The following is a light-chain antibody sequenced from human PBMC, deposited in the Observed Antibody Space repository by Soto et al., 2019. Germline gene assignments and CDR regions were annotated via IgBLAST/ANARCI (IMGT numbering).Light chain of an antibody. CDR3: QQRSDWPPIT. CDR1: QSVSSY. Sequence: EIVLTQSPATLSLSPGERATLSCRASQSVSSYLVWYQQKPGQAPRLLIYDASNRATGIPARFSGSGSGTDFTLTISCLEPEDFAVHYCQQRSDWPPITFGQGTRLEIK. CDR2: DAS. J-gene: IGKJ5*01. V-gene: IGKV3-11*01.